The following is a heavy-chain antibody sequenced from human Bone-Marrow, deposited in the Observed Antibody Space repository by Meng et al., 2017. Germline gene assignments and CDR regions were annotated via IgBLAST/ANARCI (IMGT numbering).Heavy chain of an antibody. CDR1: GGTVTSYS. D-gene: IGHD1-26*01. J-gene: IGHJ4*02. CDR3: ARGGRFYPLGLDY. Sequence: APLVTAGAGGRKLGSSVTGCWSAAGGTVTSYSSRWVRQAPGQGLEWMGGIIPIFGTANYAQKFQGRVTITTDESTSTAYMELTRLTSEDPAVYFCARGGRFYPLGLDYWGQGTLVTVSS. V-gene: IGHV1-69*01. CDR2: IIPIFGTA.